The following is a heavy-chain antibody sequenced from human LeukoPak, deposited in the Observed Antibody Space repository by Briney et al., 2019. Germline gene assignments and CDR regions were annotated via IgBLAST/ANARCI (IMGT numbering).Heavy chain of an antibody. CDR1: GGSLSSSYNY. D-gene: IGHD4-17*01. J-gene: IGHJ4*02. CDR3: ARFTVTTSFDY. V-gene: IGHV4-39*07. Sequence: PSETLSLTCTVSGGSLSSSYNYWGWIRQPPGRGLEWIASLYYSGSTSYDPSLTSRVTISGDTSKNQFSLKLTSVTAADTAVYYCARFTVTTSFDYWGQGIMVTVSS. CDR2: LYYSGST.